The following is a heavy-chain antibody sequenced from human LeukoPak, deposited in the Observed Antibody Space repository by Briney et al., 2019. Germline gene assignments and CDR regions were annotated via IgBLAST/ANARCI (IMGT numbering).Heavy chain of an antibody. CDR2: ISYDGSNK. Sequence: GGSLRLSCAASGFTFSSYAMHWVRQAPGKGLEWVAVISYDGSNKYYADAVKGRFTISRDNSKNTLYLQMNSLRAEDTAVYYCARESGDCFDYWGQGTLVTVSS. CDR1: GFTFSSYA. J-gene: IGHJ4*02. V-gene: IGHV3-30-3*01. D-gene: IGHD2-15*01. CDR3: ARESGDCFDY.